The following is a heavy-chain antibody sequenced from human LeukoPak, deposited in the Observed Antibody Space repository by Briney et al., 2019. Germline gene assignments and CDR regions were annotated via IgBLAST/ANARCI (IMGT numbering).Heavy chain of an antibody. CDR1: GFTFSSYG. J-gene: IGHJ4*02. V-gene: IGHV3-30*03. D-gene: IGHD1-14*01. CDR2: ISYDGSNK. CDR3: AREPGTDYRKYYFDY. Sequence: GGSLRLSCAASGFTFSSYGMHWVRQAPGKGLEWVAVISYDGSNKYYADSVKGRFTISRDNSKNTLYLQMDSLRAEDTAVYYCAREPGTDYRKYYFDYWGQGTLVTVSP.